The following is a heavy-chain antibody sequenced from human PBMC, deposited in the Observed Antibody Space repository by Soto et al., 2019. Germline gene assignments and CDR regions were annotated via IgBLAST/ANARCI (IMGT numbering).Heavy chain of an antibody. CDR1: GVTFSNYA. J-gene: IGHJ5*02. D-gene: IGHD2-15*01. CDR3: ASGGVVVAANWFDP. CDR2: IIPTFGTA. V-gene: IGHV1-69*13. Sequence: VKGCYKASGVTFSNYAISWLREAPGQGLEWMGGIIPTFGTANYAQKFQGRVTITADESTSTAYMELSSLRSEDTAVYYCASGGVVVAANWFDPWGQGTLVTVSS.